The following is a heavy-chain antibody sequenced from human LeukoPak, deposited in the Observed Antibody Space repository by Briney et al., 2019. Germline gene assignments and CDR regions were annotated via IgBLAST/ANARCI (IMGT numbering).Heavy chain of an antibody. J-gene: IGHJ5*02. CDR2: MNPNSGNT. Sequence: ASVKVSCKASGYTFTSYDINWVRQATGQGLEWMGWMNPNSGNTGYAQKFQGRVTMTRNTSISTAYMELSSLRSEDTAIYYCATDLGRDEEWELRQLVPGWFDPWGQGTLVTVSS. V-gene: IGHV1-8*01. CDR1: GYTFTSYD. CDR3: ATDLGRDEEWELRQLVPGWFDP. D-gene: IGHD1-26*01.